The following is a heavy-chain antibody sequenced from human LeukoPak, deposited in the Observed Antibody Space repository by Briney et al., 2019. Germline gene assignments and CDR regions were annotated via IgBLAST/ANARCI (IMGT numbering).Heavy chain of an antibody. CDR2: TYYRSKWYN. CDR1: GDSVSSNSAA. Sequence: SQTLSLTCAIPGDSVSSNSAAWNWIRQSPSRGLEWLGRTYYRSKWYNDYAVSVKSRITINPDTSKNQFSLQLNSVTPEDTAVYYCARVMVVRGRGYYYGMDVWGQGTTVTVSS. V-gene: IGHV6-1*01. D-gene: IGHD3-10*01. J-gene: IGHJ6*02. CDR3: ARVMVVRGRGYYYGMDV.